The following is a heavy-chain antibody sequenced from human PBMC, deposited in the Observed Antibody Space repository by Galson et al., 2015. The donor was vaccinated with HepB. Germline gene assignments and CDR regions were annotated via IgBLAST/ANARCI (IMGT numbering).Heavy chain of an antibody. CDR3: ARLDILTGYYKSRDADV. V-gene: IGHV3-53*01. J-gene: IGHJ6*02. CDR1: GFTVSSNY. D-gene: IGHD3-9*01. Sequence: SLRLSCAASGFTVSSNYMGWVRQAPGKGLEWVSVIYSGGSTYYADSVKGRFTISRDNSKNTLYLQMNSLRAEDTAVYYCARLDILTGYYKSRDADVWGQGTTVTVSS. CDR2: IYSGGST.